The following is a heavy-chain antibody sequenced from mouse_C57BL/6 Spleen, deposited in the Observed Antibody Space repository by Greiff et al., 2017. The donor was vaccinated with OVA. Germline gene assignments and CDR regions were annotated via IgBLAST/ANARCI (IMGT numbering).Heavy chain of an antibody. J-gene: IGHJ2*01. Sequence: DVKLVESEGGLVQPGSSMKLSCTASGFTFSDYYMAWVRQVPEKGLEWVANINYDGSSTYYLDSLKSRFIISRDNAKNILYLQMSSIKSEDAATYYCAREDSYFDYWGQGTTLTVSS. CDR2: INYDGSST. CDR1: GFTFSDYY. V-gene: IGHV5-16*01. CDR3: AREDSYFDY.